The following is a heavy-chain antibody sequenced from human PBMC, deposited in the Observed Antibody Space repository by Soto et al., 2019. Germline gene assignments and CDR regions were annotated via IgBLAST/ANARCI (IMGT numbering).Heavy chain of an antibody. CDR1: GFTFSSYA. CDR3: AKDLYYYDSSGYYQVFDY. CDR2: ISGSGGST. J-gene: IGHJ4*02. D-gene: IGHD3-22*01. V-gene: IGHV3-23*01. Sequence: PGGSLRLSCAASGFTFSSYAMSWVRQAPGKGLEWVSAISGSGGSTYYADSVKGRFTISRDNSKNTLYLQMNSLRAEDTAVYYCAKDLYYYDSSGYYQVFDYWGQGTLVTVSS.